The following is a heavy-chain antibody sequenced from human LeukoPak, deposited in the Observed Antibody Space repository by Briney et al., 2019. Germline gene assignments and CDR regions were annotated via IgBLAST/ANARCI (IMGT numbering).Heavy chain of an antibody. Sequence: GGSLRLSCAASEFSVGSNYMTWVRQAPGKGLEWVSLIYSGGSTYYADSVKGRFTISRDNSKNTLYLQMNSLRAEDTAVYYCAKAWVTIRGRMGYWGQGTLVTVSS. CDR3: AKAWVTIRGRMGY. D-gene: IGHD4-17*01. CDR1: EFSVGSNY. CDR2: IYSGGST. J-gene: IGHJ4*02. V-gene: IGHV3-66*01.